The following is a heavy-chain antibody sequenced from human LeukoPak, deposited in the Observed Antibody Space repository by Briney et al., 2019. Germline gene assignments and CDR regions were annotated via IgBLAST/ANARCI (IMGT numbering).Heavy chain of an antibody. CDR3: ARGYDILTGYYTPWWFDP. CDR2: IYHSGST. J-gene: IGHJ5*02. CDR1: GYSISSGYY. V-gene: IGHV4-38-2*02. D-gene: IGHD3-9*01. Sequence: SETLSLTCTVSGYSISSGYYWGWIRQPPGKGLEWIVSIYHSGSTYYNPSLKSRVTISVDRSKNQFSLKLSSVTAADTAAYYCARGYDILTGYYTPWWFDPWGQGTLVTVSS.